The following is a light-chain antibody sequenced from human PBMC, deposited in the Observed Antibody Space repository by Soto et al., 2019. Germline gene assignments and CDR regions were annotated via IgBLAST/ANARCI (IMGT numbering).Light chain of an antibody. CDR3: QQYNSFSRRT. J-gene: IGKJ1*01. CDR1: QSISSW. V-gene: IGKV1-5*01. Sequence: DIQMTQSPSTLSAFVGDRVTITCRASQSISSWLAWYQQKPGKAPKLLIYDASSLKSGVPSRFSGSGSGTEFTLTISSLQPDDFATYYCQQYNSFSRRTFGQGTKVDIK. CDR2: DAS.